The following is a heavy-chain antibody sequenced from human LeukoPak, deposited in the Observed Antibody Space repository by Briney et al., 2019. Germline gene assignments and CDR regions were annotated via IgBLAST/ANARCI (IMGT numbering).Heavy chain of an antibody. J-gene: IGHJ6*02. CDR1: GFTFSDYG. V-gene: IGHV3-33*01. CDR3: ARDWEHFRSPAYFDWLSSYPISYGMDV. D-gene: IGHD3-9*01. Sequence: GGSLRLSCVVSGFTFSDYGMHWVRQAPGKGLEWVAVIWYDGSNKFYADSVKGRFTISRDNSKNTLYLQMGSLRAEDMAVYYCARDWEHFRSPAYFDWLSSYPISYGMDVWGQGTTVTVSS. CDR2: IWYDGSNK.